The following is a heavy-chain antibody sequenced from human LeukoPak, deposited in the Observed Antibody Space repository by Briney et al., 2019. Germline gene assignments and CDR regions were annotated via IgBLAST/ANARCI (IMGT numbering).Heavy chain of an antibody. CDR1: GFTFSSYA. CDR2: ISGGGEST. V-gene: IGHV3-23*01. CDR3: AKGEGGYCSSTSCSTFFDY. D-gene: IGHD2-2*01. J-gene: IGHJ4*02. Sequence: GGALTLSCAASGFTFSSYAMNWVRQAPGKGLEWVSAISGGGESTYYAYSVKGRLTISRDNSKNTLYLQMNSLRAEDTAVYCCAKGEGGYCSSTSCSTFFDYWGQGTLVTVSS.